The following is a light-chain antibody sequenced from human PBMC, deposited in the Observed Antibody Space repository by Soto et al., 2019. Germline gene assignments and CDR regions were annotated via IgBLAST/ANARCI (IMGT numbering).Light chain of an antibody. CDR1: QSVSSNY. Sequence: EIVLTQSPGTLSLSPGERATLSCRASQSVSSNYLAWYQQKSGQAPRLLIYGISSRATGIPDRFSGSGSGTDFTLTISSLEPEDFAVYYCQQYGTSRTFGQGTKVEIK. CDR2: GIS. J-gene: IGKJ1*01. CDR3: QQYGTSRT. V-gene: IGKV3-20*01.